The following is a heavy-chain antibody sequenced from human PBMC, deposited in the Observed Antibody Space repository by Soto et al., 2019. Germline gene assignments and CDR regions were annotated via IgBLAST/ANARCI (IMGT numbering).Heavy chain of an antibody. CDR2: INSDGSST. CDR3: ARQWTNYDILTGYFQYYFDY. D-gene: IGHD3-9*01. J-gene: IGHJ4*02. CDR1: GFTFSSYW. Sequence: PGGALRRSCADSGFTFSSYWMHWVRQAPGKGLVWVSRINSDGSSTSYADSVKGRFTISRDNAKNTLYLQMNSLRAEDTVVYYCARQWTNYDILTGYFQYYFDYWGQGTLVTVSS. V-gene: IGHV3-74*01.